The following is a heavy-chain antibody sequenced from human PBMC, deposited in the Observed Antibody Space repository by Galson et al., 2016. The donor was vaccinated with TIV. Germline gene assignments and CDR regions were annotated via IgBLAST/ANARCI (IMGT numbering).Heavy chain of an antibody. V-gene: IGHV1-69*13. Sequence: SVKVSCKASGGIFNNHAITWLRQAPGQGLEWMGTIIPFFNKPTYAQRFQNRVTITADESKTTAYLELSSLRSDDTAGYFCARPHTYYYADFSGRILPHFFCCGGQGTLVTVSS. J-gene: IGHJ4*02. CDR1: GGIFNNHA. CDR2: IIPFFNKP. CDR3: ARPHTYYYADFSGRILPHFFCC. D-gene: IGHD3-10*01.